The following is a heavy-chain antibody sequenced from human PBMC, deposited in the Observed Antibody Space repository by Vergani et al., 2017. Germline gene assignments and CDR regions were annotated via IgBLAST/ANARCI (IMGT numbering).Heavy chain of an antibody. CDR1: GASIRSSNYY. V-gene: IGHV4-39*01. CDR2: IYYSGST. D-gene: IGHD6-19*01. CDR3: AGHATVEWLVKLGWIDP. J-gene: IGHJ5*02. Sequence: QLQLQESCPGLVKPSATLSLICSVSGASIRSSNYYWGWIRQPPGKGLEWIARIYYSGSTYYNPSLKSRVTIPVDKSKNQFSLMLRSVTAADTAVYFCAGHATVEWLVKLGWIDPWGEGILVIVSS.